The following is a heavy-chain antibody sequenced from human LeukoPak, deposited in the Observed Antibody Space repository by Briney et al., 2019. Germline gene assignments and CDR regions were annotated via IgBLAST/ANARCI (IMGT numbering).Heavy chain of an antibody. CDR3: ARDRGSYDYVWGSYRPDAFDI. CDR2: INPNSGGT. V-gene: IGHV1-2*02. D-gene: IGHD3-16*02. Sequence: ASVKVSCKASGYTFTGYYMHWVRQAPGQGLEWMGWINPNSGGTNYAQKFQGRVTMTRDTSTSTVYMELSSLRSEDTAVYYCARDRGSYDYVWGSYRPDAFDIWGQGTMVTVSS. J-gene: IGHJ3*02. CDR1: GYTFTGYY.